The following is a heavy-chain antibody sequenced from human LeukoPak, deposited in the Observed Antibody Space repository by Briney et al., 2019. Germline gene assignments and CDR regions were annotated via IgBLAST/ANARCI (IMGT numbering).Heavy chain of an antibody. V-gene: IGHV1-69*06. J-gene: IGHJ4*02. CDR1: GGTFSSYA. CDR2: IIPIFGTA. CDR3: ATVSVEGIVGAPYPRD. Sequence: SVKVSCKASGGTFSSYAISWVRQAPGQGLEWMGGIIPIFGTANYAQKFQGRVTITADKSTSTAYMELSSLRSEDTAVYYCATVSVEGIVGAPYPRDWGQGTLVTVSS. D-gene: IGHD1-26*01.